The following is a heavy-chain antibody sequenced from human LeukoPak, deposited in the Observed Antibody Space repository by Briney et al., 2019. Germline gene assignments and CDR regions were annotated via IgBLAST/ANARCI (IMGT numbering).Heavy chain of an antibody. CDR1: GNSFTNSW. J-gene: IGHJ4*02. CDR3: ARHGGKYSHSIDS. CDR2: IYLGDSDV. Sequence: PGEPLKISCQGSGNSFTNSWIGWVRQMPGKGLEWMGIIYLGDSDVRYSPSFRGQVTISADKSISSAYLQWSSLKDSDTAMYYCARHGGKYSHSIDSWGQGTLVTVSS. V-gene: IGHV5-51*01. D-gene: IGHD3-16*01.